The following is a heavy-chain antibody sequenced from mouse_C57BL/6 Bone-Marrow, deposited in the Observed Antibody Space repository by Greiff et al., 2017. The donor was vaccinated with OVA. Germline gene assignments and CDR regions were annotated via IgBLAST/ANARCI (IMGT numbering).Heavy chain of an antibody. CDR2: INPYNGGT. V-gene: IGHV1-19*01. CDR3: ARRGYYGSSFLWFAY. Sequence: EVQLQQSGPVLVKPGASVKMSCKASGYTFTDYYMNWVKQSHGKSLEWIGVINPYNGGTSYNQKFKGKATLTVDKSSSTAYMELNSLTSEDSAVYYCARRGYYGSSFLWFAYWGQGTLVTVSA. D-gene: IGHD1-1*01. CDR1: GYTFTDYY. J-gene: IGHJ3*01.